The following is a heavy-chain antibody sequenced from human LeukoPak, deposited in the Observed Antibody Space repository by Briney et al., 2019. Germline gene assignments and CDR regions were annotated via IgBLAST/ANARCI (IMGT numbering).Heavy chain of an antibody. V-gene: IGHV3-53*01. Sequence: AGSLTLSCAASGFTVSSNYMSWVRQPPGKGVEWVSVIYSVGSTYYADSVKGRFTISRDNSKNTLYLQMNSLRAEDTDVYYCARVHGSGNFYYFDYWGQGTLVTVSS. J-gene: IGHJ4*02. CDR2: IYSVGST. CDR3: ARVHGSGNFYYFDY. CDR1: GFTVSSNY. D-gene: IGHD3-10*01.